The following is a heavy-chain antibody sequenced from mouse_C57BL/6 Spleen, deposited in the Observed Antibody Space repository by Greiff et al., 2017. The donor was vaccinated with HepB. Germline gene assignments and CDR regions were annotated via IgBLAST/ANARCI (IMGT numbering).Heavy chain of an antibody. V-gene: IGHV1-59*01. J-gene: IGHJ3*01. CDR2: IDPSDSYT. CDR1: GYTFTSYW. CDR3: APTNFSFAY. D-gene: IGHD1-3*01. Sequence: QVQLQQPGAELVRPGTSVKLSCKASGYTFTSYWMHWVKQRPGQGLEWIGVIDPSDSYTNYNQKFKGKATLTVDTSSSTAYMQLSSLTSEDSAVYYCAPTNFSFAYWGQGTLVTVSA.